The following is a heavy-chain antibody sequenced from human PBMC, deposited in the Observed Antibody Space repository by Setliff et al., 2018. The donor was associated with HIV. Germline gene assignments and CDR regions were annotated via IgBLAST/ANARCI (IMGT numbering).Heavy chain of an antibody. Sequence: SVKVSCKASGGTFSSYAISWVRQAPGQGLEWMGGIIPILGIANYAQKFQGRVTITADKSTSTAYMELSSLRSEDTAVYYCARDRRTGYDILTGYSFDYWGQGTLVTAPQ. J-gene: IGHJ4*02. D-gene: IGHD3-9*01. V-gene: IGHV1-69*10. CDR2: IIPILGIA. CDR3: ARDRRTGYDILTGYSFDY. CDR1: GGTFSSYA.